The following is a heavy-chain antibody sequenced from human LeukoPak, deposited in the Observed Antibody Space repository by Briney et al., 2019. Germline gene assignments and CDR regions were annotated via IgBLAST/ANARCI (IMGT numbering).Heavy chain of an antibody. V-gene: IGHV1-69*02. CDR2: IIPILGIA. J-gene: IGHJ5*02. D-gene: IGHD2-2*02. CDR3: ARVGCSSTSCYTNWFDP. CDR1: GGTFSSYT. Sequence: GSSVKVSCKASGGTFSSYTISWVRQAPGQGLEWMGRIIPILGIANYAQKYQGRVTITADKSTSTAYMELSSLRSEDTAVYYCARVGCSSTSCYTNWFDPWGQGTLVTVSS.